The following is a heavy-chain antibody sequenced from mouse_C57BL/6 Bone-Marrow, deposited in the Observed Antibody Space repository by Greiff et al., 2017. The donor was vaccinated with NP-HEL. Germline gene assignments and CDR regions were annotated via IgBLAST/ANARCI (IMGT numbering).Heavy chain of an antibody. Sequence: VKVVESGGGLVQPGGSLKLSCAASGFTFSDYYMYWVRQTPEKRLEWVAYISNGGGSTYYPDTVQGRFTISRDNAKNTLYLQMSRLKSEDTAMYYCARPIYDGLFYAMDYWGQGTSVTVSS. J-gene: IGHJ4*01. CDR2: ISNGGGST. D-gene: IGHD2-3*01. V-gene: IGHV5-12*01. CDR1: GFTFSDYY. CDR3: ARPIYDGLFYAMDY.